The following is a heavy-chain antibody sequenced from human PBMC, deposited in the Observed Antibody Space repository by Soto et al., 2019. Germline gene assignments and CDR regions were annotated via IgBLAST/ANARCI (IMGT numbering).Heavy chain of an antibody. V-gene: IGHV1-46*01. Sequence: ASVKVSCKASGYTFTSYYMHWVRQAPGQGLEWMGIINPSGGNTKYSQKFQGRVTITRDTSASTAYMELSSLRSEDTAVYYCASTIYCSGGSCYSVSSWFDPWGQGTLVTVSS. CDR1: GYTFTSYY. D-gene: IGHD2-15*01. CDR3: ASTIYCSGGSCYSVSSWFDP. J-gene: IGHJ5*02. CDR2: INPSGGNT.